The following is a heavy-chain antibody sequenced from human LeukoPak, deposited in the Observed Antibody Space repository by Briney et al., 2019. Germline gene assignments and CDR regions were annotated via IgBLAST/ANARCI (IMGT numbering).Heavy chain of an antibody. CDR2: IYYSGST. CDR3: ARAPLGYCSSTSCYKDYYYYYYMDV. Sequence: SETLSLTCTVSGGSISSVSYYWGWIRQPPGMGLEWIGSIYYSGSTYFNPSLKSRVSMSVDMSKNQFSLELRSVTAADTAVYYCARAPLGYCSSTSCYKDYYYYYYMDVWGKGTTVTVSS. CDR1: GGSISSVSYY. D-gene: IGHD2-2*02. J-gene: IGHJ6*03. V-gene: IGHV4-39*07.